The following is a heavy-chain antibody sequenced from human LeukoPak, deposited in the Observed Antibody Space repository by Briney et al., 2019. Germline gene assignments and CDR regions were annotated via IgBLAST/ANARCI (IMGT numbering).Heavy chain of an antibody. CDR3: TREATGYSWFDP. CDR1: GYTFTSYG. V-gene: IGHV1-18*01. D-gene: IGHD3-9*01. CDR2: ISGYNGNT. J-gene: IGHJ5*02. Sequence: ASVTVSCKASGYTFTSYGISWVRRAPGQGLEWMGWISGYNGNTNYAQKFQGRVTMTTDTSTNTAYMELRSLRSDDTAVYYCTREATGYSWFDPWGQGTLVTVSS.